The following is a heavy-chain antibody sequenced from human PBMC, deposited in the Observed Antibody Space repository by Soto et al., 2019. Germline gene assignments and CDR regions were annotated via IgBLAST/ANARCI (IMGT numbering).Heavy chain of an antibody. Sequence: SETLSLTCTVSGVSVSGSSCWTWIRQAPGKGLEWIGCIFYNGTTNYKPSLRSTVTISVDTSKKQFSLKVTSVTAADTAGYWCARDSRLVARPSSKRYYYPGMDVWGQGTPVTVSS. CDR2: IFYNGTT. V-gene: IGHV4-61*01. CDR1: GVSVSGSSC. CDR3: ARDSRLVARPSSKRYYYPGMDV. J-gene: IGHJ6*02.